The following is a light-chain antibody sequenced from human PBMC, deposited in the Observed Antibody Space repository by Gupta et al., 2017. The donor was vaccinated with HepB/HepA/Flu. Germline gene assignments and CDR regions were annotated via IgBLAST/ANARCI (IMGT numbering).Light chain of an antibody. V-gene: IGLV2-14*03. CDR3: SSFSRTNTRV. J-gene: IGLJ3*02. CDR1: ISDIGHYDY. CDR2: DVR. Sequence: QSALPQPASVSASPGQSITMSCTGNISDIGHYDYVSWYQQHPGKAPKLLIYDVRVRPSGVSDRFSGSKSGNTASLTISGLQADDDSFYYCSSFSRTNTRVFGGGTRLTVL.